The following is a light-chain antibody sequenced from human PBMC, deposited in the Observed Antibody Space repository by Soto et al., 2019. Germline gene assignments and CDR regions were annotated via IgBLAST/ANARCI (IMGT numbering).Light chain of an antibody. Sequence: EIVLTQSPGTLSLSPGERATLSCRASQSVSSSYLAWYQQKPGQAPRLLIYDTSIRATGIPARFSGSGSGTDFTLTISSLQSEDFAVYYCQQYNNWPPTFGQGTRLEIK. J-gene: IGKJ5*01. CDR2: DTS. CDR3: QQYNNWPPT. CDR1: QSVSSSY. V-gene: IGKV3-20*01.